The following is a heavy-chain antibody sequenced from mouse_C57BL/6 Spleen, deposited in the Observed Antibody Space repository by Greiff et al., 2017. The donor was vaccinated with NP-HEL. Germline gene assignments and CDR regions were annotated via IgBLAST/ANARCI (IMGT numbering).Heavy chain of an antibody. CDR2: IRNTANGYTT. J-gene: IGHJ4*01. CDR3: VRYSNYYCSSDSMDY. V-gene: IGHV7-3*01. D-gene: IGHD1-1*01. Sequence: EVMLVESGGGLVQPGGSLSLSCAASGFTFTDYYMSWVRQPPGKALEWLGFIRNTANGYTTEYSASVKVRFTIPRDTSQSILHLKMNALRAEDSATSYCVRYSNYYCSSDSMDYWGQGTSVTVSS. CDR1: GFTFTDYY.